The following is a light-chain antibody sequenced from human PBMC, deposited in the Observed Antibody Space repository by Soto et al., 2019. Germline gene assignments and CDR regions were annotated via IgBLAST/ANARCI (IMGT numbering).Light chain of an antibody. Sequence: IQVTQSPSSLSASVGDRVTITCRASQGYRSDLGWYQQKPGKAPKLLIYEASNLQSGVPSRFSGSGSGTDFTLTIRSLQPEDFATYYCQQTYSTPRTFGQGTKVDI. CDR1: QGYRSD. J-gene: IGKJ1*01. CDR2: EAS. V-gene: IGKV1-39*01. CDR3: QQTYSTPRT.